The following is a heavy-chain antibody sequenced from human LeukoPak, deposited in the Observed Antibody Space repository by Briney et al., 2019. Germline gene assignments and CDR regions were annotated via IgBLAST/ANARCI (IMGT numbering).Heavy chain of an antibody. V-gene: IGHV3-33*01. CDR2: IWNDGSNK. CDR1: GFTFNVYG. D-gene: IGHD6-13*01. Sequence: PGMSLRLSCAASGFTFNVYGIHWVRQAPGKGLEWVAVIWNDGSNKYYADSVKGRFTISRDNSKDTLYLQMNSLRAEDTAVYYCAREKGSSWSRRNGMDVWGQGTTVTVSS. J-gene: IGHJ6*02. CDR3: AREKGSSWSRRNGMDV.